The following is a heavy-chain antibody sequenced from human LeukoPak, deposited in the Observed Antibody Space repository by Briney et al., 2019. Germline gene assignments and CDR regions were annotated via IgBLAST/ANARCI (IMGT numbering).Heavy chain of an antibody. V-gene: IGHV3-48*01. Sequence: GGSLRLSCAASGFTFSSYSMNWVRQAPGKGLEWVSYISSSSSTIYYADSVKGRFTISRDNAKNSLYLQMNSLRAEDTAVYYCARAYDFWSGYTYYYYYYMDVWGKGTTVTVSS. CDR1: GFTFSSYS. CDR2: ISSSSSTI. CDR3: ARAYDFWSGYTYYYYYYMDV. D-gene: IGHD3-3*01. J-gene: IGHJ6*03.